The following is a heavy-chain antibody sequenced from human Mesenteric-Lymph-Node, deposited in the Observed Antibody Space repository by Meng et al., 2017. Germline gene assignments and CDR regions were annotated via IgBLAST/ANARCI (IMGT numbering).Heavy chain of an antibody. J-gene: IGHJ4*02. CDR1: GGSFSGYY. CDR3: ARGSSSSWYFGY. V-gene: IGHV4-34*02. CDR2: INHSGGT. Sequence: HVQLQQGGAGLLKPSETLSLTCAVYGGSFSGYYWSWIRQPPGKGLEWIGEINHSGGTNYNPSLKSRVTISVDTSKNQFSLKLSSVTAADTAVYYCARGSSSSWYFGYWGQGTLVTVSS. D-gene: IGHD6-13*01.